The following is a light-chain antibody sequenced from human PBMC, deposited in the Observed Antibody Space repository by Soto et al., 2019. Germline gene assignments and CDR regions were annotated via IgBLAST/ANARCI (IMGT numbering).Light chain of an antibody. V-gene: IGKV1-5*01. CDR2: DAS. CDR3: QHGIT. J-gene: IGKJ5*01. CDR1: QSISSW. Sequence: DIQKTQSPSTLSASVGDRVTITCRASQSISSWLAWYQQKPGKAPKLPIYDASSLESGVPSRFSGSGSGTEFTLTISSLQPDDFATYYCQHGITFGQGTRLEIK.